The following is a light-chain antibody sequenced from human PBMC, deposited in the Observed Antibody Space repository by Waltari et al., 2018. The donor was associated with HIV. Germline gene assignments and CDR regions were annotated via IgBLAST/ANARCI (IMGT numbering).Light chain of an antibody. V-gene: IGLV1-47*01. CDR1: TSNIARSS. CDR2: RNY. J-gene: IGLJ2*01. Sequence: QSVLTQATSTSETPGQRVTISCSGSTSNIARSSVYWYHQPPGTAPKRLIHRNYQRPSGFPDRFSGSKSGTSASLAISGLRPEEEGDYFCAAWDHDLSAVLFGGGTKLTVL. CDR3: AAWDHDLSAVL.